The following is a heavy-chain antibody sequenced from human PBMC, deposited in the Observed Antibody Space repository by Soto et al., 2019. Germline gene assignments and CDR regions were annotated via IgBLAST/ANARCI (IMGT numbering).Heavy chain of an antibody. CDR3: AKENYYDSSGYYSTLGLFDY. CDR1: GFTFSSYG. J-gene: IGHJ4*02. CDR2: ISYDGSNK. D-gene: IGHD3-22*01. V-gene: IGHV3-30*18. Sequence: GGSLRLSCAASGFTFSSYGMHWVRQAPGKGLEWVAVISYDGSNKYYADSVKGRFTISRDNSKNTLYLQMNSLRAEDTAVYYCAKENYYDSSGYYSTLGLFDYWGQGTLVTVSS.